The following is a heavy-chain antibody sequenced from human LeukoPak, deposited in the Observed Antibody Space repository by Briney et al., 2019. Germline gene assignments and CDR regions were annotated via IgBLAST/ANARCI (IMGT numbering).Heavy chain of an antibody. Sequence: GGSLRLSCAASGFTFSSYAMSWVRQAPGKGLEWVGRTRNKANSYTTEYAASVKGRFTISRDDSKNSLYLQMNSLKTEDTAVYYCAREGITIFGVAIWAFDIWGQGTMVTVSS. CDR3: AREGITIFGVAIWAFDI. J-gene: IGHJ3*02. CDR2: TRNKANSYTT. V-gene: IGHV3-72*01. D-gene: IGHD3-3*01. CDR1: GFTFSSYA.